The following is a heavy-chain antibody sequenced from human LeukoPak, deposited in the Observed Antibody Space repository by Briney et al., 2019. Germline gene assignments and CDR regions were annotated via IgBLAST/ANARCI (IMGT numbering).Heavy chain of an antibody. Sequence: GSSVKVSCKASGGTFSSYAISWVRQAPGQGLEWMGGIIPIFGTANYAQKFQGRVTITADESTSTAYMELSSLRSEDTAVYYCAKDKGWGYSTYDFYGMDVWGQGTTVTVSS. D-gene: IGHD1-26*01. CDR1: GGTFSSYA. CDR2: IIPIFGTA. CDR3: AKDKGWGYSTYDFYGMDV. V-gene: IGHV1-69*01. J-gene: IGHJ6*02.